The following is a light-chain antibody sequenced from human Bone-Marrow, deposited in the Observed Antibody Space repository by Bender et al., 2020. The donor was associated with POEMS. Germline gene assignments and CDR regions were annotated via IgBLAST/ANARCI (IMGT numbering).Light chain of an antibody. CDR2: EGT. CDR1: SSDIGSYNL. CDR3: CSYARTDTWM. Sequence: QSALTQPASVSGSPGHSLTISCTGSSSDIGSYNLFSWYQQHPGKAPKPMVYEGTKPPSGVSSRFSGSMSGNPASLAISGLQAADEAHYYCCSYARTDTWMFGGGTKLTVL. J-gene: IGLJ3*02. V-gene: IGLV2-23*01.